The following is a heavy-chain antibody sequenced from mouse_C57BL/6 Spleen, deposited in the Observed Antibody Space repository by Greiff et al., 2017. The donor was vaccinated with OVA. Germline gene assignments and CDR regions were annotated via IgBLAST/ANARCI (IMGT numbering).Heavy chain of an antibody. D-gene: IGHD2-4*01. Sequence: EVQLQESGGGLVKPGGSLKLSCAASGFTFSDYGMHWVRQAPEKGLEWVAYISSGSSTIYYADTVKGRFTISRDNAKNTLFLQMTSLRSEDTAMYYCARGIYYDYDGAWFAYWGQGTLVTVSA. CDR1: GFTFSDYG. J-gene: IGHJ3*01. V-gene: IGHV5-17*01. CDR3: ARGIYYDYDGAWFAY. CDR2: ISSGSSTI.